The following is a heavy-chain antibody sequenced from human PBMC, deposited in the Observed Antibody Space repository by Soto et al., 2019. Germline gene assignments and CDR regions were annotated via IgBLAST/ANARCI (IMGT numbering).Heavy chain of an antibody. CDR2: TRKKANSYTT. J-gene: IGHJ4*02. CDR1: GFTFSDHY. V-gene: IGHV3-72*01. D-gene: IGHD3-10*01. Sequence: EVQLVESGGGLVQPGGSLRLSCAASGFTFSDHYMDWVRQAPGKGLEWFGRTRKKANSYTTEYAASVKGRFTISRDDSKNSLYLQMNSLKTDDTAVYYCVRVRGGGTYHFDYWGQGTLVTVSS. CDR3: VRVRGGGTYHFDY.